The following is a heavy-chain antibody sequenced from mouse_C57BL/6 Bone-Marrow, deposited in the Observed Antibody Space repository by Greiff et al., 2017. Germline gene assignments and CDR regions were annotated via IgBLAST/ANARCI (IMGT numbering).Heavy chain of an antibody. D-gene: IGHD2-2*01. CDR3: ATFYYGYGWFAY. CDR2: INPNNGGT. V-gene: IGHV1-22*01. CDR1: GYTFTDYN. Sequence: EVQLQQSGPELVKPGASVKMSCKASGYTFTDYNMHWVKQSHGKSLEWIGYINPNNGGTSYNQKFKGKATLTVNKSSSTAYMELRSLTSEDSAVYYCATFYYGYGWFAYWGQGTLVTVSA. J-gene: IGHJ3*01.